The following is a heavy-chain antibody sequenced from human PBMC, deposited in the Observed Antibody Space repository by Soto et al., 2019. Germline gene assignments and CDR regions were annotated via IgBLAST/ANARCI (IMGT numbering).Heavy chain of an antibody. CDR3: ARDGVGATAFWGYLDY. CDR2: IRYDGSNI. Sequence: QVPMLESGGGVVQPGRSLRLSCVASGFTFSGDGMYWVRQAQGKGPEWVAVIRYDGSNIYYADSVRGRFAISRDNSKNTLFLQMDSLGAEDTAVYYCARDGVGATAFWGYLDYWGQGALVTVSS. D-gene: IGHD3-16*01. V-gene: IGHV3-33*01. J-gene: IGHJ4*02. CDR1: GFTFSGDG.